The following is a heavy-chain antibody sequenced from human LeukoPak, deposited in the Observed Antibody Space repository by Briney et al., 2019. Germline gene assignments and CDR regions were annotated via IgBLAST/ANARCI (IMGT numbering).Heavy chain of an antibody. V-gene: IGHV4-61*08. CDR2: IYYSGTT. D-gene: IGHD3-16*01. CDR3: ARGRLGGTGDTTRFDP. CDR1: GGSVNNGAYY. J-gene: IGHJ5*02. Sequence: PSETLSLTCTVSGGSVNNGAYYWSWIRQPPGKGLECIGYIYYSGTTNYSPSLKSRVTISVDTSKNQFSLKLTSVTTADTAVYYCARGRLGGTGDTTRFDPWGQGTLVTVSS.